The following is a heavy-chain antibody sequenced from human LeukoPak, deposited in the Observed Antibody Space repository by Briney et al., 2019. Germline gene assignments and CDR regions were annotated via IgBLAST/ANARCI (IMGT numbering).Heavy chain of an antibody. CDR2: IHHSGTT. CDR3: ARDGYYYGSGTYPVDY. Sequence: SETLSLTCTVSDYSISSGYYWGWIRQPPGKGLEWIGSIHHSGTTYYNPSLKTRVTISVDTSKNQFSLKLSSVTAAGTAVYYCARDGYYYGSGTYPVDYWGQGTLVTVSS. J-gene: IGHJ4*02. CDR1: DYSISSGYY. D-gene: IGHD3-10*01. V-gene: IGHV4-38-2*02.